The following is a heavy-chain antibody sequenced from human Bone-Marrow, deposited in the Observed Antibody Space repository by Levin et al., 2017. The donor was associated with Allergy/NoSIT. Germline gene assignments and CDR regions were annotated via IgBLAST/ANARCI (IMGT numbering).Heavy chain of an antibody. Sequence: PGGSLRLSCAASGFTVSSNYMSWVRQAPGKGLEWVSVIYSGGSTYYADSVKGRFTISRDNSKNTLYLQMNSLRAEDTAVYYCGGGRGLNYGSGSYHGAFDIWGQGTMVTVSS. V-gene: IGHV3-53*01. J-gene: IGHJ3*02. CDR2: IYSGGST. CDR1: GFTVSSNY. D-gene: IGHD3-10*01. CDR3: GGGRGLNYGSGSYHGAFDI.